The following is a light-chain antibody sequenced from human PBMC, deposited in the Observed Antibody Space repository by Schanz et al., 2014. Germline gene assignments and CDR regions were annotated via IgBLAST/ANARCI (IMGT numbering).Light chain of an antibody. CDR1: SSDVGAYNY. J-gene: IGLJ3*02. CDR2: EVS. V-gene: IGLV2-23*02. Sequence: QSALTQPASVSGSPGQSITISCTGSSSDVGAYNYVSWYQQHPGNAPKLLIFEVSKRPSGVSNRFSGSKSANTASLTISGLQAEDEADYYCCSYAGRPWVFGGGTKLTVL. CDR3: CSYAGRPWV.